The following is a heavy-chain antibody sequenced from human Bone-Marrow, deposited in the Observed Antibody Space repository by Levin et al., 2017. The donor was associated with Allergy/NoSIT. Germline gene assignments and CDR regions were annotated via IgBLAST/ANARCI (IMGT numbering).Heavy chain of an antibody. CDR3: ASSVEIVMIMTPFVGWLDP. CDR2: ISSTSTHI. CDR1: GFTLSSYT. V-gene: IGHV3-21*01. J-gene: IGHJ5*02. Sequence: GESLKISCAASGFTLSSYTMNWVRQAPGQGLEWVSSISSTSTHIYYSYSFQGRFTVSRDNAKNSLYLQMNSLRAEDTAVYYCASSVEIVMIMTPFVGWLDPWGQGTLVTVSA. D-gene: IGHD3-16*01.